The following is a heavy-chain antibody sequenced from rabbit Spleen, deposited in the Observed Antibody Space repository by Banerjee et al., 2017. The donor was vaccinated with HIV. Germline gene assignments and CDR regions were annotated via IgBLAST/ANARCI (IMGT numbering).Heavy chain of an antibody. J-gene: IGHJ4*01. CDR2: IYTGRGGT. D-gene: IGHD4-1*01. CDR1: GFDFSSYS. CDR3: ARDGYSRGWGIILYYFNL. Sequence: QLKESGGGLVQPGGSLTLSCKTSGFDFSSYSMSWVRQAPGKGLEWIGAIYTGRGGTDYANWVNGRFSISRENAQNTVFLQMTSLTAADTATYFCARDGYSRGWGIILYYFNLWGPGTLVTVS. V-gene: IGHV1S7*01.